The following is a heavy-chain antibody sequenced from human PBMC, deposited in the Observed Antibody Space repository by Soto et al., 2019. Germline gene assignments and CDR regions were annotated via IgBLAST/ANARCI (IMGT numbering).Heavy chain of an antibody. J-gene: IGHJ4*02. CDR2: IKQDGSEK. CDR1: GFTFSSYW. D-gene: IGHD6-19*01. CDR3: ARVGSSGRTIWFDY. Sequence: GGSLRLSCAASGFTFSSYWMSWVRQAPGKGLEWVANIKQDGSEKYYVDSVKGRFTISRDNAKNSLYLQMNSLRAEDTAVYYCARVGSSGRTIWFDYWGQGTLVTVSS. V-gene: IGHV3-7*01.